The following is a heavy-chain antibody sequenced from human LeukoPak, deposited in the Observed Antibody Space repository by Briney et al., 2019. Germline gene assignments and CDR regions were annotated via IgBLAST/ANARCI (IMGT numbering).Heavy chain of an antibody. V-gene: IGHV4-59*08. Sequence: SETLSLTCTVSMGSITNYYWSWIRQSPGKGLEWIGYIYYSGNTNYNPSLKSRVTISVDTSKNQFSLNLNSVTAADTAVYYCARRPTGDPKFDYWGQGTLVTVSS. CDR2: IYYSGNT. D-gene: IGHD7-27*01. CDR1: MGSITNYY. J-gene: IGHJ4*02. CDR3: ARRPTGDPKFDY.